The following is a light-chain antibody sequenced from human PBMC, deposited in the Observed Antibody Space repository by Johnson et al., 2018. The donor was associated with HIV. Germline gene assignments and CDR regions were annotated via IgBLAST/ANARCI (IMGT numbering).Light chain of an antibody. V-gene: IGLV1-51*02. J-gene: IGLJ1*01. CDR1: SSNIGNDS. CDR2: ENN. Sequence: SVLTQPPSVSAAPGQRVTISCSGSSSNIGNDSVSWYQQLPGTAPELLIYENNKRPSGIPDRFSGSKSGTSANLGITGLPTGDEADYYCGTWDSSLRVYVFGTGTKVTVL. CDR3: GTWDSSLRVYV.